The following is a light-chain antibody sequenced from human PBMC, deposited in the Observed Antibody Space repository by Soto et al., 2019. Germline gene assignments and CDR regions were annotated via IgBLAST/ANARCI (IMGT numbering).Light chain of an antibody. J-gene: IGKJ5*01. CDR1: QGISSY. CDR3: QQLNSYPFT. CDR2: AAY. V-gene: IGKV1-9*01. Sequence: IQLTQSPSSLSASVGDRVTITCRASQGISSYLAWYQQKPGKAHKLLIYAAYTLQSGVQSRFSGSGSGTDFTLTIRSLQPEDFATYYCQQLNSYPFTFGQGTRLEIK.